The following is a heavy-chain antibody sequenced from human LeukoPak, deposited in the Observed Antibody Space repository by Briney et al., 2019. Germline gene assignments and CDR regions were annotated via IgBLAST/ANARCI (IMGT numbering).Heavy chain of an antibody. CDR1: GGSISTYY. CDR2: INYSGNT. V-gene: IGHV4-59*01. Sequence: PSETLSLTCTVSGGSISTYYWSWIRQPPGKGLEWIGYINYSGNTNYNPSLEGRVTISVDKSKNQFSLNLNSVTAADTAVYYCARDLPTLIPGFDPWGQGTLVTVSS. CDR3: ARDLPTLIPGFDP. J-gene: IGHJ5*02.